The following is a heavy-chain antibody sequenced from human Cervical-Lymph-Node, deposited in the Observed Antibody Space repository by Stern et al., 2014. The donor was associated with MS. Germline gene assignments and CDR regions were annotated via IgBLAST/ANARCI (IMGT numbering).Heavy chain of an antibody. CDR2: IIPLLGLA. D-gene: IGHD2-15*01. J-gene: IGHJ5*02. V-gene: IGHV1-69*09. CDR3: ARGVVSNRAAATLHNLFDP. CDR1: GGTFSSSYA. Sequence: QVQLVESGAEVKKPGSSMNVSCKTSGGTFSSSYAITWMRQAPGQGLEWMGRIIPLLGLANYAQKFQGRVTITADTSTSTTYMELSSLRSEDTAVYYCARGVVSNRAAATLHNLFDPWGQGTLVTVSS.